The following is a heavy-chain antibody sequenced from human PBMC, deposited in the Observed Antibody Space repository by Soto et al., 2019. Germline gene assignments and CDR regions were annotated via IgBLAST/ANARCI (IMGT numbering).Heavy chain of an antibody. D-gene: IGHD2-2*01. CDR1: GYTVTSHD. CDR2: MNPNSGHT. V-gene: IGHV1-8*01. J-gene: IGHJ5*02. CDR3: ASDMSTT. Sequence: QVQLVQSGAEVKKPGASVKVSCKASGYTVTSHDINWMRQTTGQGLEWMGWMNPNSGHTNYAQKFQGRVTMTRDTSINTAYMELTNLRSEDTAIYYCASDMSTTWGQGTLVTVSS.